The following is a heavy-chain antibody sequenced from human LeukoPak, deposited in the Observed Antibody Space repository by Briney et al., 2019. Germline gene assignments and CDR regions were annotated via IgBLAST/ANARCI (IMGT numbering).Heavy chain of an antibody. J-gene: IGHJ4*02. Sequence: GGSLRLSCAASGFTFSSYGMHWVRQAPGKGLEWVAVISYDGSNKYYADSVKGRFTISRDNSKNTLYLQMNSLRAEDTAVYYCAKEAGIAAAGTLPDFDYWGQGTLVTVSS. CDR1: GFTFSSYG. D-gene: IGHD6-13*01. CDR3: AKEAGIAAAGTLPDFDY. V-gene: IGHV3-30*18. CDR2: ISYDGSNK.